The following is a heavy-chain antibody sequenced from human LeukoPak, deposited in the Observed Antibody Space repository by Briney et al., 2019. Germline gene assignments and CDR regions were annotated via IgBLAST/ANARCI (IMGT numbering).Heavy chain of an antibody. Sequence: SVKVSCKASGFTFTSSAVQWVQQARGQRLEWIGWIVVGSGNTNYAQKFQERVTITRDMSTSTAYMELSSLRSEDTAVYYCAASPDYYDSSGYSYYFDYWGQGTLVTVSS. V-gene: IGHV1-58*01. CDR3: AASPDYYDSSGYSYYFDY. D-gene: IGHD3-22*01. CDR1: GFTFTSSA. CDR2: IVVGSGNT. J-gene: IGHJ4*02.